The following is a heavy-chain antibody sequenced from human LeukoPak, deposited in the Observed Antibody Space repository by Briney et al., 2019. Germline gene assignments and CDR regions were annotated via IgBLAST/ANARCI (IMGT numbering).Heavy chain of an antibody. Sequence: ASVKVSCKASGYTFTGYYIHWVRQAPGQGLEWMGWIKPNSGGTNYAQKFQGRVTMTRDTSISTAYMELSRLRSDDTAVYYCARGSIVGATFDYFDYWGQGTLVAVSS. CDR2: IKPNSGGT. V-gene: IGHV1-2*02. J-gene: IGHJ4*02. CDR3: ARGSIVGATFDYFDY. CDR1: GYTFTGYY. D-gene: IGHD1-26*01.